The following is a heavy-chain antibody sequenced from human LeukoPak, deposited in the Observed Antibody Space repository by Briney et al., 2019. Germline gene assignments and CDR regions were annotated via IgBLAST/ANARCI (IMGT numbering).Heavy chain of an antibody. CDR1: GFTFSSYA. Sequence: GGSLRLSCAASGFTFSSYAMHWVRQAPGKGLEWVAFVHYDGSNNYYTDSVKGRFTISRDNSKNTFYLQMNTLRADDTAVYYCAKDHGSSDWYYFDYWGQGTLVTVSS. V-gene: IGHV3-30*02. CDR3: AKDHGSSDWYYFDY. D-gene: IGHD6-13*01. J-gene: IGHJ4*02. CDR2: VHYDGSNN.